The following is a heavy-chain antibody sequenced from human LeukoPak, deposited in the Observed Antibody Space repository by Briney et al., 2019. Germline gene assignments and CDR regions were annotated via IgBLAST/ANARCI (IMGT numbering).Heavy chain of an antibody. J-gene: IGHJ5*02. V-gene: IGHV4-59*01. CDR3: ARSPRITMVRGPPWFDP. D-gene: IGHD3-10*01. CDR2: IYYSGST. CDR1: GGSISSYY. Sequence: SETLSLTCTVSGGSISSYYWSWIRQPPGKGLEWIGYIYYSGSTNYNPSLKSRVTISVDTSKNQFSLKLSSVTAADTAVYYCARSPRITMVRGPPWFDPWGQGTLVTVSS.